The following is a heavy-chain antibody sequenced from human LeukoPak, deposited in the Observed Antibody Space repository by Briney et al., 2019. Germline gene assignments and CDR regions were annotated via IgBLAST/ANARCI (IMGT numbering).Heavy chain of an antibody. V-gene: IGHV3-30-3*01. CDR1: GFTFSTYT. D-gene: IGHD5-24*01. CDR3: ARPRATMAVFDY. J-gene: IGHJ4*02. Sequence: GGSLRLSCAASGFTFSTYTMHWVRQAPGKGLEWVALISYDGSNKYYADSVKGRFTISRDNSKNTLYLQMNSLRAEDTAVYYCARPRATMAVFDYWGQGTLVTVSS. CDR2: ISYDGSNK.